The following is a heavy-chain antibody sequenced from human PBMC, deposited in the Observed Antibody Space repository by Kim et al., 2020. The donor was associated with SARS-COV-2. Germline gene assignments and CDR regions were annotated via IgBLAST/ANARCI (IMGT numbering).Heavy chain of an antibody. CDR2: INTDNGYT. D-gene: IGHD4-17*01. V-gene: IGHV1-3*04. J-gene: IGHJ4*02. CDR3: ARDAPRRHIDDYGDPINHFDN. Sequence: ASVKVSCKASGYDFSWYAMHWVRQAPGHNLEWLGWINTDNGYTKSSDKFQDRVTLTWDKSASKAYMELATLTSEDTAVYYCARDAPRRHIDDYGDPINHFDNWGQGTLVTVSS. CDR1: GYDFSWYA.